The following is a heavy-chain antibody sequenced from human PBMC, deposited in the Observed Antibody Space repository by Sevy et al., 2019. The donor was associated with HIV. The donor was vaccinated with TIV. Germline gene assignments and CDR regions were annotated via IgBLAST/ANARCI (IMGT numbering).Heavy chain of an antibody. CDR2: ISGSGTRT. V-gene: IGHV3-23*01. J-gene: IGHJ6*03. CDR1: GFSFDSYG. CDR3: AKGGGGHYDPDEIGYYFYYYNMDV. D-gene: IGHD3-22*01. Sequence: PGGSLRLSCAVSGFSFDSYGMTWVRQAPGKGLEWVSGISGSGTRTYYADSVKGRFIISRDNSKNTLSLQMNSLRSEDTAIYYCAKGGGGHYDPDEIGYYFYYYNMDVWGKGTTVTVSS.